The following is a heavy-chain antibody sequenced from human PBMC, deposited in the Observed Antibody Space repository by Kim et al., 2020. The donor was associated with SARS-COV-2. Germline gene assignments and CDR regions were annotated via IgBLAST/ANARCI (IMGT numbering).Heavy chain of an antibody. CDR3: ARDMTYAFDI. J-gene: IGHJ3*02. CDR2: R. V-gene: IGHV3-48*02. Sequence: RSYADSVKGRFTISRDNAQNSLYLQMSSLRDEDTAVYYCARDMTYAFDIWGQGTMVTVSS.